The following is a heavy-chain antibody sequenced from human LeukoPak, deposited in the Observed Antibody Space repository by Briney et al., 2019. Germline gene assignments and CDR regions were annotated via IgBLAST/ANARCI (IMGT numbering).Heavy chain of an antibody. D-gene: IGHD4-17*01. CDR1: GFTFSSSD. Sequence: GGSLRLSCAASGFTFSSSDMHWVRQPPGKGLEWVSAISGSGGSTYYADSVKGRFTISRDNSKNTLYLQMNSLRAEDTAVYYCAKGNTVIEGLFDYWGQGTLVTVSS. V-gene: IGHV3-23*01. J-gene: IGHJ4*02. CDR2: ISGSGGST. CDR3: AKGNTVIEGLFDY.